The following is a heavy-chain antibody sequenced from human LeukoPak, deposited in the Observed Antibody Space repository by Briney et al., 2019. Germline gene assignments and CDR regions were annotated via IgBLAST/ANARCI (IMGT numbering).Heavy chain of an antibody. Sequence: GRSLRLSCAASGFSFSSYGMHWVRQSPGKGLEWVAVIRYDGSNKYYADSVKGRFTISRDNSKNTLYLQMNSLRAEDTALYYCAKGPSETAMATAFDYWGQGTLVTVSS. D-gene: IGHD5-18*01. J-gene: IGHJ4*02. CDR3: AKGPSETAMATAFDY. CDR1: GFSFSSYG. CDR2: IRYDGSNK. V-gene: IGHV3-33*06.